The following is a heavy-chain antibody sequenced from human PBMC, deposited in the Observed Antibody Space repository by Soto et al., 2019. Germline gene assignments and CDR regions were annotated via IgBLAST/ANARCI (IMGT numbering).Heavy chain of an antibody. V-gene: IGHV2-5*02. CDR1: GFSLSSTRMA. D-gene: IGHD6-19*01. J-gene: IGHJ4*02. CDR2: IYWDDDK. Sequence: QITLKESGPTLVKPTQTLTLTCTFSGFSLSSTRMAVGWIRQPPGKALEWLALIYWDDDKRYSPFLKSRLTTTKDPSKNQVVLTMSNMDPVDTARYYCAHIVVAGLGYYFDYWGQGTLVTVSS. CDR3: AHIVVAGLGYYFDY.